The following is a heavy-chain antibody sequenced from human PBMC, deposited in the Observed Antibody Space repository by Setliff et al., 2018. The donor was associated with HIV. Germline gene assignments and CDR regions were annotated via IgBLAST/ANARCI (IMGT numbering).Heavy chain of an antibody. CDR1: GGSMRTDGYF. Sequence: PSETLSLTCSVSGGSMRTDGYFWSWIRHHPGQGLEWIGYIYHSWNTFYNPSLESRLIISLDPRKNQCSLKLGSLTAADTAVYYCARGRYFGDISDSLFDFWGQGTLVTSPQ. V-gene: IGHV4-31*03. D-gene: IGHD2-21*01. CDR2: IYHSWNT. J-gene: IGHJ4*02. CDR3: ARGRYFGDISDSLFDF.